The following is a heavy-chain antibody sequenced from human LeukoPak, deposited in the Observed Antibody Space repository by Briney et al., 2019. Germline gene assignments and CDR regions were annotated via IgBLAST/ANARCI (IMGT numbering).Heavy chain of an antibody. CDR2: ISSSGSTI. CDR1: GFTFSSYE. J-gene: IGHJ5*02. Sequence: GSLRLSCAASGFTFSSYEMNWVRQAPGKGLEWVSYISSSGSTIYYADSVKGRFTISRDNAKNSLYPQMNSLRAEDTAVYYCAREALAAAFDPWGQGTLVTVSS. CDR3: AREALAAAFDP. V-gene: IGHV3-48*03. D-gene: IGHD6-13*01.